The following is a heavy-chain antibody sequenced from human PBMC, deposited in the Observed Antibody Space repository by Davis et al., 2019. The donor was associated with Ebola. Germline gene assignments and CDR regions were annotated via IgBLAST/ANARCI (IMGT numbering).Heavy chain of an antibody. V-gene: IGHV3-74*01. CDR1: GFTFSNAW. CDR2: INNDGSIT. J-gene: IGHJ4*02. D-gene: IGHD6-19*01. Sequence: PGGSLRLSCAASGFTFSNAWMHWVRQAPGKGPVWVARINNDGSITNYVDSVKGRFTISRDNAKNSLFLQMNSLRVEDTAVYYCVRDGWASLFDYWGQGTLVTVSS. CDR3: VRDGWASLFDY.